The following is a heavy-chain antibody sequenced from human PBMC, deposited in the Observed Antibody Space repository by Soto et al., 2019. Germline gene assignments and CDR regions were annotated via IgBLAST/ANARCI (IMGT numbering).Heavy chain of an antibody. V-gene: IGHV4-59*08. D-gene: IGHD1-1*01. J-gene: IGHJ4*02. Sequence: QVQLQESGPGLVKPSETLSLTCTVSGGSISSYYWSWIRQPPGKGLEWIGYIYYSGSTNYTPSLKSRVTIAVDTSKNQFSLNLSSMTAADTAVYYCARRYGYSFDYWGQGTLVTVSS. CDR3: ARRYGYSFDY. CDR2: IYYSGST. CDR1: GGSISSYY.